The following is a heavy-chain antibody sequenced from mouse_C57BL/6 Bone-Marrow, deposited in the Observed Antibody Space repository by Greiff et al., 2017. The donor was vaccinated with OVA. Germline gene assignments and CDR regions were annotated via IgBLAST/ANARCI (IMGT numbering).Heavy chain of an antibody. CDR3: ARPYDYEEYWYFDV. V-gene: IGHV5-12*01. CDR1: GFTFSDYY. CDR2: ISNGGGST. Sequence: EVQVVESGGGLVQPGGSLKLSCAASGFTFSDYYMYWVRQTPEKRLEWVAYISNGGGSTYYPDTVKGRFTISRDNAKNTLYLQMSRLKSEDTAMYYCARPYDYEEYWYFDVWGTGTTVTVSS. D-gene: IGHD2-4*01. J-gene: IGHJ1*03.